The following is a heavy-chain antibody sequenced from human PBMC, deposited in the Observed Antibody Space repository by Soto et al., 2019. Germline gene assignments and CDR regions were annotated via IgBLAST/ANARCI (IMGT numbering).Heavy chain of an antibody. J-gene: IGHJ3*02. CDR1: GYTFTKYG. V-gene: IGHV1-18*01. CDR3: ARRGYCSGGKCSRPTDNAFYI. CDR2: ISAYNGNT. D-gene: IGHD2-15*01. Sequence: QVQLVQSGAXVXKPGASVKVSCKASGYTFTKYGISWVRQAPGQGLEWMGWISAYNGNTDYAQKFQGRVTMSTDTTTTTGDRELRSLRFDDTAVYYCARRGYCSGGKCSRPTDNAFYIWGQGTMVTVSS.